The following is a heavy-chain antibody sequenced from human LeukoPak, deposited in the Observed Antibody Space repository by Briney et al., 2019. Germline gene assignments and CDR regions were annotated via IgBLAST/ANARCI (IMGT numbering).Heavy chain of an antibody. CDR2: IKQDGSEK. CDR1: IDSGFTFNTYW. Sequence: PGGSLRLSCAGSIDSGFTFNTYWMSWAPQAPGKGLEWVASIKQDGSEKYYVDSVKGRFTISRDNAKNSLYLQMNSLRAEDTAVYYCARDDNRDYYYHYWGQGTLVTVSS. J-gene: IGHJ4*02. V-gene: IGHV3-7*01. D-gene: IGHD3-22*01. CDR3: ARDDNRDYYYHY.